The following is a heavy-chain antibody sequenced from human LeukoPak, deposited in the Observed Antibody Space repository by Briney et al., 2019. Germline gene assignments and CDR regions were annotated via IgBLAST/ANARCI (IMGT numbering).Heavy chain of an antibody. J-gene: IGHJ4*02. CDR3: ARYKRSSYYDFWSGYRWDDY. CDR1: GFTFSSYG. V-gene: IGHV3-30*03. Sequence: GRSLRLSCAASGFTFSSYGMHWVRQAPGKGLEWVAVISHDGSNKYYADSVKGRFTISRDNSKNTLYLQMNSLRAEDTAVYYCARYKRSSYYDFWSGYRWDDYWGQGTLVTVSS. CDR2: ISHDGSNK. D-gene: IGHD3-3*01.